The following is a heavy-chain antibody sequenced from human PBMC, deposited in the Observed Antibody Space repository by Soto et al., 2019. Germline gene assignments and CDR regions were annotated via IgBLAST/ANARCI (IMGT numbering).Heavy chain of an antibody. CDR1: GYTLSGYY. J-gene: IGHJ5*02. CDR2: MSPNSGNT. D-gene: IGHD1-26*01. CDR3: ARNTGATINWFDP. V-gene: IGHV1-8*02. Sequence: ASVKVSCKASGYTLSGYYLHRVRQAPGQGLEWMGWMSPNSGNTDYAQKFQGRVTMTRNTSISTAYMELSSLRSEDAAVYYCARNTGATINWFDPWGQGTQVTVSS.